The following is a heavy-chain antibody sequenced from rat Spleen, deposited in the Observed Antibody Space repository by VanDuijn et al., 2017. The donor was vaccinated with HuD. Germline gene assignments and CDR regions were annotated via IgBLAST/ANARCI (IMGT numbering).Heavy chain of an antibody. CDR3: ARHDTTVVTDWYFDF. CDR2: ISYDGSST. D-gene: IGHD1-1*01. V-gene: IGHV5-7*01. J-gene: IGHJ1*01. CDR1: GFTFSDYY. Sequence: EVQLVESGGGFVQPGRSLKLSCAASGFTFSDYYMAWVRQAPTKGLEWVATISYDGSSTYYRDSVKGRFTISRDNAKSTLYLQMDSLRSEDTATYYCARHDTTVVTDWYFDFWGPGTMVTVSS.